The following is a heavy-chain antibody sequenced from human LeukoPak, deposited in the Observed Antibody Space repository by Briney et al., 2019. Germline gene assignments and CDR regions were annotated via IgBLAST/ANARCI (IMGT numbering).Heavy chain of an antibody. J-gene: IGHJ6*02. CDR1: GGSVSSGSYY. Sequence: SETLSLTCTVSGGSVSSGSYYWSWIRQPPGKGLEWIGYIYYSGSTNYNPSLKSRVTISVDTSKNQFSLKLSSVTAADTAVYYCARAATSPQYQLRYYYYYGMDVWGQGTTVTVSS. D-gene: IGHD2-2*01. V-gene: IGHV4-61*01. CDR3: ARAATSPQYQLRYYYYYGMDV. CDR2: IYYSGST.